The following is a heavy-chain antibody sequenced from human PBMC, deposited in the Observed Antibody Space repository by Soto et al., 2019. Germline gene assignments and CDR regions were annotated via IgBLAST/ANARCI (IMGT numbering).Heavy chain of an antibody. V-gene: IGHV1-46*01. CDR3: ARAQFLRTVGVGY. J-gene: IGHJ4*02. CDR1: GYTFTSYY. CDR2: INPSGGST. D-gene: IGHD2-15*01. Sequence: ASVEVSCKXSGYTFTSYYMHWVRQAPGQGLEWMGIINPSGGSTSYAQKFQGRVTMTRDTSTSTVYTELSSLRSEDTAVYYCARAQFLRTVGVGYWGQGTLVTVSS.